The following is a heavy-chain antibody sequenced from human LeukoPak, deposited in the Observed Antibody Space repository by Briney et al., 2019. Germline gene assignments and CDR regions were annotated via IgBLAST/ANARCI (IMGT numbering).Heavy chain of an antibody. D-gene: IGHD6-13*01. CDR1: GFTFSSYW. Sequence: HGGSLRLSCAASGFTFSSYWMSWVRQAPGKGLEWVANIKQDGSEKYYVDSVKGRFTISRDNAKNSLYLQMNSLRAEDTAVYYCARDQISKQQLEGMGAFDIWGQGTMVTVSS. CDR2: IKQDGSEK. V-gene: IGHV3-7*01. J-gene: IGHJ3*02. CDR3: ARDQISKQQLEGMGAFDI.